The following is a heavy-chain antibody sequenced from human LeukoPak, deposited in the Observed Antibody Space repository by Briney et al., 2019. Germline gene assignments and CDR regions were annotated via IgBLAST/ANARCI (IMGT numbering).Heavy chain of an antibody. V-gene: IGHV5-51*01. CDR1: GYIFTSYW. J-gene: IGHJ6*03. D-gene: IGHD3-16*01. CDR2: IYPADSDT. Sequence: GESLKISCKASGYIFTSYWIGWVRQMSGKGQEWMGIIYPADSDTRYSPSFQGQVTISADKSTNTAYLQWASLKASDTAIYYCARSLGGRFYFMDVWGKGTTVTVSS. CDR3: ARSLGGRFYFMDV.